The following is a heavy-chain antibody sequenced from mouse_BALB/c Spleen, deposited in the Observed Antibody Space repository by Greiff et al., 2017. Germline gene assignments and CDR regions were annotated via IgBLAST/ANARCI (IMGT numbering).Heavy chain of an antibody. CDR2: ISYSGST. J-gene: IGHJ2*01. V-gene: IGHV3-2*02. Sequence: EVKLVESGPGLVKPSQSLSLTCTVTGYSITSDYAWNWIRQFPGNKLEWMGYISYSGSTSYNPSLKSRISITRDTSKNQFFLQLNSVTTEDTATYYCATGGSYFDYWGQGTTLTVSS. CDR1: GYSITSDYA. CDR3: ATGGSYFDY.